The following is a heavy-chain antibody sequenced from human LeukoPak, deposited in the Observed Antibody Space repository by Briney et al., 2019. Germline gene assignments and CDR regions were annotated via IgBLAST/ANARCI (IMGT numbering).Heavy chain of an antibody. Sequence: PSETLSLTCAGYGGSFSGYYWSWIRQPPGKGLEWIGEINHSGSTNYNPSLKSRVTISVDTSKNQFSLKLSSVTAADTAVYYCARLGKTWIQLWSWFDPWGQGTLVTVSS. CDR1: GGSFSGYY. J-gene: IGHJ5*02. D-gene: IGHD5-18*01. V-gene: IGHV4-34*01. CDR2: INHSGST. CDR3: ARLGKTWIQLWSWFDP.